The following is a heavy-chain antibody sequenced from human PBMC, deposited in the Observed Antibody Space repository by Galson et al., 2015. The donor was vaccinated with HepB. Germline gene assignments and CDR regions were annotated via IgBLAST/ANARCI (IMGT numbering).Heavy chain of an antibody. Sequence: SVKVSCKASGYTFTSYAMNWVRQAPGQGLEWMGWINTNTGNPTYAQGFTGRFVFSLDTSVSTAYLQISSLKAEDTAVYYCARDYYDSSDLVLTWFDPWGQGTLVTVSS. CDR3: ARDYYDSSDLVLTWFDP. J-gene: IGHJ5*02. V-gene: IGHV7-4-1*02. D-gene: IGHD3-22*01. CDR1: GYTFTSYA. CDR2: INTNTGNP.